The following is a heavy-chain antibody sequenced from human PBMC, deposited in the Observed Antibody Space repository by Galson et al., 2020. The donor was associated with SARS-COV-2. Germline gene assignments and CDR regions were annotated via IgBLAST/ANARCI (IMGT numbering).Heavy chain of an antibody. Sequence: ASVKVSCKVSGYTLTELSMHWVRQAPGKGLEWMGGFDPEDGETIYAQKFQGRVTMTEATFTDTAYMELSSLRSEDTAVYYCATLRVSTGTILHYYYGMDVWGQGTTVTVSS. CDR2: FDPEDGET. V-gene: IGHV1-24*01. CDR1: GYTLTELS. D-gene: IGHD1-7*01. CDR3: ATLRVSTGTILHYYYGMDV. J-gene: IGHJ6*02.